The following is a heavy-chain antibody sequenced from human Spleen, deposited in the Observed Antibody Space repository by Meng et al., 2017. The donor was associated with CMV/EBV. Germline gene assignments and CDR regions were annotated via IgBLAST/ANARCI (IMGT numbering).Heavy chain of an antibody. V-gene: IGHV3-21*01. J-gene: IGHJ6*02. CDR3: AREGGYCSSTSCYRAALDYYYGMDV. Sequence: GESLKISCAASGFTFSSYSMNWVRQAPGKGLEWVSSISSSSSYIYYADSVKGRFTISRDNSKNTLYLQMYSLRAEDTAVYYCAREGGYCSSTSCYRAALDYYYGMDVWGQGTTVTVSS. CDR1: GFTFSSYS. D-gene: IGHD2-2*02. CDR2: ISSSSSYI.